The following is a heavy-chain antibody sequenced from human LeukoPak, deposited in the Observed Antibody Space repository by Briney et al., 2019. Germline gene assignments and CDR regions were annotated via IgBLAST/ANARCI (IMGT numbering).Heavy chain of an antibody. CDR3: AKDSPPTSEWLPDY. D-gene: IGHD3-3*01. CDR1: GFTFRNYW. V-gene: IGHV3-30*02. CDR2: IRHDGSNK. Sequence: PGGSLRLSCGASGFTFRNYWMNWVRQAPGKGLEWVAFIRHDGSNKYYADSVKGRFTISRDNSKSALFLHMDTVRADDTAFYYCAKDSPPTSEWLPDYWGQGTLVSISS. J-gene: IGHJ4*02.